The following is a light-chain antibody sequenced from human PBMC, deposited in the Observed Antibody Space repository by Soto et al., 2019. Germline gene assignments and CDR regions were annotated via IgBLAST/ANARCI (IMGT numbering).Light chain of an antibody. Sequence: IQMTPSPSSLSASVGDRVTITCQASQDITNYLIWYQQKPGKAPKLLIYDASSLGTGVSSRFSGSGSGTHFTLTISSLQPEDIATYYCQQFDSVPCTFGQGTKLEIK. V-gene: IGKV1-33*01. CDR2: DAS. CDR1: QDITNY. J-gene: IGKJ2*02. CDR3: QQFDSVPCT.